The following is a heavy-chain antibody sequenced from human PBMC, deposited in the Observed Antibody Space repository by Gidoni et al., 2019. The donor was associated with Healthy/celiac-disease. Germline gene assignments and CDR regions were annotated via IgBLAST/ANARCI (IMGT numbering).Heavy chain of an antibody. CDR3: ARDNYYYDSSGYPAAFDI. J-gene: IGHJ3*02. CDR2: IYYSGST. CDR1: GGSIRSSSYY. Sequence: QLQLQESGPGLVKPSATLSLTCTVSGGSIRSSSYYWGWFRQPPGKGLEWIGSIYYSGSTYYNPSLKSRVTISVDTSKNQFSLKLSSVTAADTAVYYCARDNYYYDSSGYPAAFDIWGQGTMVTVSS. V-gene: IGHV4-39*01. D-gene: IGHD3-22*01.